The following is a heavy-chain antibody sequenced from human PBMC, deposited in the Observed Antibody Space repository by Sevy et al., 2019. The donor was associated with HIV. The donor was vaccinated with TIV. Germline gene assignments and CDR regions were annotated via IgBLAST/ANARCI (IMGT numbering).Heavy chain of an antibody. CDR3: TRWKAAQSIFDY. CDR1: GFTFGDYC. D-gene: IGHD6-13*01. CDR2: LKSDIYGGTV. Sequence: GGSLRLSCTASGFTFGDYCMSWVRQAPGKGLEWVAFLKSDIYGGTVDHAASVRGRFVISRDDSKTIAYLQMNDLKTEDTGVYYCTRWKAAQSIFDYWGQGALVTVSS. V-gene: IGHV3-49*04. J-gene: IGHJ4*02.